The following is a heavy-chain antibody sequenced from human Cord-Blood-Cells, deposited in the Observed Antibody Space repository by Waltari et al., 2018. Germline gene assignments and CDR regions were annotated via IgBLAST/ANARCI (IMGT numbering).Heavy chain of an antibody. CDR2: ISAYNGNT. Sequence: HVPLGQAGAEVQKPAAALKAACTAFGFTLTTDTNSSQRKPPDSGFEWMGWISAYNGNTNYAQKLQGRFTITTDTPTSTAYIELTSLRSNDTTVYYIATDRAHADFWSVYPDPTDYWGQGTLVTVTS. V-gene: IGHV1-18*01. D-gene: IGHD3-3*01. J-gene: IGHJ4*02. CDR1: GFTLTTDT. CDR3: ATDRAHADFWSVYPDPTDY.